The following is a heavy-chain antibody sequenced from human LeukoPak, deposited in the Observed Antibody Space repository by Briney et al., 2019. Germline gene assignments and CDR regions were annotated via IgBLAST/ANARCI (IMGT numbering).Heavy chain of an antibody. CDR3: ARWGSNMAREKGDH. D-gene: IGHD3-10*01. Sequence: TSETLSLTCTVSGGSISSYYWNWIRQPPGKGLEWIGYIYYSGSTNYNPSLKTRVTISVDTSKNQFSLKLNSVTAADTAVYYCARWGSNMAREKGDHWGQGTLVTVSS. CDR1: GGSISSYY. V-gene: IGHV4-59*08. CDR2: IYYSGST. J-gene: IGHJ4*02.